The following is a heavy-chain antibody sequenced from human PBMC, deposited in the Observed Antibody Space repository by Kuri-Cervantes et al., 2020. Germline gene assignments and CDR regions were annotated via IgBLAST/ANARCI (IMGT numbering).Heavy chain of an antibody. CDR3: AGDCSGARCAGH. V-gene: IGHV3-33*08. Sequence: GESLKISCAASGFTFSNYAMNWVRQAPGKGLEWVTVMWYDGSHEYYSDSVKGRFTISRDNSKNTLYLQMNSLRAEDTAVYYCAGDCSGARCAGHWGQGTLVTVSS. D-gene: IGHD2-15*01. J-gene: IGHJ4*02. CDR1: GFTFSNYA. CDR2: MWYDGSHE.